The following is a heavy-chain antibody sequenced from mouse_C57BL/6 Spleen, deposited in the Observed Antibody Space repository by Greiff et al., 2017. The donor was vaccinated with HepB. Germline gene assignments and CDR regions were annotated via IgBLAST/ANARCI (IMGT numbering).Heavy chain of an antibody. CDR1: GYSITSGYY. Sequence: EVQLQESGPGLVKPSQSLSLTCSVTGYSITSGYYWNWIRQFPGNKLEWMGYISYDGSNNYNPSLKNRISITRDTSKNQFFLKLNSVTTEDTATYYCASQIYYDYDAWFAYWGQGTLVTVSA. D-gene: IGHD2-4*01. CDR3: ASQIYYDYDAWFAY. V-gene: IGHV3-6*01. CDR2: ISYDGSN. J-gene: IGHJ3*01.